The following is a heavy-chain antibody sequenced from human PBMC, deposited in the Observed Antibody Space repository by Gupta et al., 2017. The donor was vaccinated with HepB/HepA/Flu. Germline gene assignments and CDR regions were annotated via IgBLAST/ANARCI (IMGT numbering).Heavy chain of an antibody. CDR3: TTDLRWELQPSDY. Sequence: DVQLEESGGGLVKPGGSFRLPCAASGFTLSDAWMSWVRQAPGKGLEWVGRLKTDGGTTDYAAPVKGRFIISRDDSRNTLYLQMNSLKTEDTAIYYCTTDLRWELQPSDYWGQGTLVTVSS. V-gene: IGHV3-15*01. CDR2: LKTDGGTT. J-gene: IGHJ4*02. D-gene: IGHD1-26*01. CDR1: GFTLSDAW.